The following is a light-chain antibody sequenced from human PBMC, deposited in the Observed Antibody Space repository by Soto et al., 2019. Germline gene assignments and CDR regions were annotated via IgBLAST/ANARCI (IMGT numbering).Light chain of an antibody. CDR3: MQGTHWPPH. CDR1: QSLVYSDGNTY. V-gene: IGKV2-30*01. Sequence: DVVMTQSPLSLPVTLGQPASISCRSSQSLVYSDGNTYVNWFQQRQGQSPRRLIYKVSNRDSGVPDRVSGSGSGTDFTLKISRVEAEDVGVYYCMQGTHWPPHFGQGTRLEIK. J-gene: IGKJ5*01. CDR2: KVS.